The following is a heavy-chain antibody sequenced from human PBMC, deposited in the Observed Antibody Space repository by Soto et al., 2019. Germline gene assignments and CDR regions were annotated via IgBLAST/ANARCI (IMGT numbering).Heavy chain of an antibody. CDR3: TTHAVGGGYGV. Sequence: KTGGSLRLSCAASGFTFSNAWMSWVRQAPGKGLEWVGRIKSKTDGGTTDYAAPVKGRFTISRDDSKNTLYLQMNSLKTEDTAVYYCTTHAVGGGYGVWGQGTTVTVSS. J-gene: IGHJ6*02. CDR1: GFTFSNAW. D-gene: IGHD3-16*01. V-gene: IGHV3-15*01. CDR2: IKSKTDGGTT.